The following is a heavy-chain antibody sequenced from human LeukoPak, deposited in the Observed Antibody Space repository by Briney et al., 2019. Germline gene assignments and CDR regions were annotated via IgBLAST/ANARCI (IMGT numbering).Heavy chain of an antibody. CDR1: GYTFTGYY. CDR2: INPNSGNT. V-gene: IGHV1-18*04. D-gene: IGHD6-13*01. CDR3: ARLKAAAGTRYYYYYGMDV. J-gene: IGHJ6*02. Sequence: GASVKVSCKASGYTFTGYYMHWVRQAPGQGLEWMGWINPNSGNTNYAQKLQGRVTMTTDTSTSTAYMELRSLRSDDTAVYYCARLKAAAGTRYYYYYGMDVWGQGTTATVSS.